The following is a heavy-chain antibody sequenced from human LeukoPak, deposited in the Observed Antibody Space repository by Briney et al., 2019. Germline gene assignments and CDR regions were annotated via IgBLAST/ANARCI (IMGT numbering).Heavy chain of an antibody. J-gene: IGHJ4*02. D-gene: IGHD5-18*01. V-gene: IGHV3-74*01. CDR2: ISRGASRT. Sequence: TGGSLRLSCAASGFTFSNHWMHWVRQAPGKGLMWVSRISRGASRTDYADSVKGRFTISRDDAKNTLYLQVNSLRVEDTGEYFCARGGSDTAMAHDYWGQGILVTVSS. CDR3: ARGGSDTAMAHDY. CDR1: GFTFSNHW.